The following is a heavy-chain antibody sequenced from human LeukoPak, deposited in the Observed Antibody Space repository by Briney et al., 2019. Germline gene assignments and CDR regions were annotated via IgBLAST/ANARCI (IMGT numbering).Heavy chain of an antibody. Sequence: PGGSLRLSCAASGFTVSSNYMSRVRQAPGKGLEWVSVIYSGGSTYYADSVKGRFTISRDNSKNTLYLQMNSLRAEDTAVYYCARGEIGYCSSTSCYTMPLDIWGQGTMVTVSS. CDR2: IYSGGST. J-gene: IGHJ3*02. D-gene: IGHD2-2*02. CDR3: ARGEIGYCSSTSCYTMPLDI. CDR1: GFTVSSNY. V-gene: IGHV3-66*02.